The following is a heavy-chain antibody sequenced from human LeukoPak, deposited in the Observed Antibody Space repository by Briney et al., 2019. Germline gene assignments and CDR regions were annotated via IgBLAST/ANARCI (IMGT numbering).Heavy chain of an antibody. CDR2: IKQDGSEK. CDR1: GFTFSSYW. J-gene: IGHJ6*03. D-gene: IGHD3-22*01. Sequence: GGSLRLSCAASGFTFSSYWMSWVRQAPGKGLEWVANIKQDGSEKYYVDSVKGRFTISRDNAKNSLYLQMNSLRAEDTAVYYCARDMGYYDAPNYYYYYYMDVWGKGTTVTVSS. V-gene: IGHV3-7*01. CDR3: ARDMGYYDAPNYYYYYYMDV.